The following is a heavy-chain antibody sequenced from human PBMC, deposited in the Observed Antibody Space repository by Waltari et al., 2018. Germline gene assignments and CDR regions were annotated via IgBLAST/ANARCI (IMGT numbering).Heavy chain of an antibody. CDR1: GGTFSSYA. J-gene: IGHJ4*02. Sequence: QVQLVQSGAEVQKPGSSVKVSCKASGGTFSSYAISWVRQAPGQGLEWMGGIIPIFGTANYAQKFQGRVTITADESTSTAYMELSSLRSEDTAVYYCARRGGGYYYDSSGYYAFFDYWGQGTLVTVSS. D-gene: IGHD3-22*01. CDR3: ARRGGGYYYDSSGYYAFFDY. V-gene: IGHV1-69*01. CDR2: IIPIFGTA.